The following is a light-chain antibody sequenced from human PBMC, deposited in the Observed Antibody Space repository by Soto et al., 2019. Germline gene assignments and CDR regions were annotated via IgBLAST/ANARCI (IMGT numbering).Light chain of an antibody. CDR1: QSVSTF. Sequence: EVVLTQSPATLSMSPGERTTLSCRASQSVSTFVAWYQHKPGQAPRPVIYDTFKRAHGVPDRFSGGGSGTDFSLTISSLEPEDFAVYYCQQRARWPMPFGQGTRLELK. J-gene: IGKJ5*01. V-gene: IGKV3-11*01. CDR3: QQRARWPMP. CDR2: DTF.